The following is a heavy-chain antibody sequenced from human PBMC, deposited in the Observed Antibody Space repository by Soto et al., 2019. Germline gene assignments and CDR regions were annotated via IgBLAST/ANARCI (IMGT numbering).Heavy chain of an antibody. Sequence: QVQLVESGGGVVQPGGSLRLSCAASGFTFGRHVMHWVRQAPGKGLEWVAVIGSDGARDSYADSMKGRFSKSRDNGQNTLYLQINSLRVEDTAVYYCERDDDYPDNGLDYWGQGTLVTVSS. CDR2: IGSDGARD. CDR3: ERDDDYPDNGLDY. V-gene: IGHV3-33*01. CDR1: GFTFGRHV. J-gene: IGHJ4*02. D-gene: IGHD4-17*01.